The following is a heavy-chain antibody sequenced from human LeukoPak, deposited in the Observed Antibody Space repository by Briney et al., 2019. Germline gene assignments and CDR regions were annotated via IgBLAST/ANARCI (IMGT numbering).Heavy chain of an antibody. V-gene: IGHV1-18*01. CDR3: ARTAWILNNHNWFDP. CDR1: GYTFTSYG. J-gene: IGHJ5*02. D-gene: IGHD5-18*01. Sequence: ASVKVSCKASGYTFTSYGISWVRQAPGQGLEWMGWISAYNGNTNYAQKLQGRVTMTTDTSTSTAYMELRSLRSDGTAVYYCARTAWILNNHNWFDPWGQGTLVTVSS. CDR2: ISAYNGNT.